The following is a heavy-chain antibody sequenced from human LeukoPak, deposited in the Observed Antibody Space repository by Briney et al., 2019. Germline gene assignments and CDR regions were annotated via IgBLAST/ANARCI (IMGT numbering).Heavy chain of an antibody. J-gene: IGHJ3*02. CDR3: ASEYYYDSSGYPGAFDI. D-gene: IGHD3-22*01. Sequence: GESLKISCKGSEDSFTSYWIGWVRQMPGKGLEWMGIMYPGDSDTRYSPSFQGQVTISADKSISTAYLQWSSLRAEDTAVYYCASEYYYDSSGYPGAFDIWGQGTMVTVSS. CDR2: MYPGDSDT. V-gene: IGHV5-51*01. CDR1: EDSFTSYW.